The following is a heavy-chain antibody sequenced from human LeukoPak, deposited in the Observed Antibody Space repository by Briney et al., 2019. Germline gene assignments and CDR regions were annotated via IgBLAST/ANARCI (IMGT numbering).Heavy chain of an antibody. J-gene: IGHJ4*02. CDR3: AKDVAGIDY. D-gene: IGHD6-19*01. CDR1: GFTFSSYG. CDR2: IRYDGDNK. V-gene: IGHV3-30*02. Sequence: GGSLRLSCAASGFTFSSYGMHWVRQAPGKGLEWVAFIRYDGDNKYYADSVKGRFTISRDNSKNTLYLQMNSLRAEDTAVYYCAKDVAGIDYWGQGTLVTVSS.